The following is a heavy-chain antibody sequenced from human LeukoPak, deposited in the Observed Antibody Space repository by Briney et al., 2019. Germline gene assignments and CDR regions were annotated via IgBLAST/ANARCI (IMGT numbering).Heavy chain of an antibody. D-gene: IGHD6-19*01. CDR3: ARVDESSGWYGDYFDY. CDR1: GYTFSSYY. V-gene: IGHV1-46*01. Sequence: ASVKVSCKASGYTFSSYYMHWVRQAPGQGLEWVGLINPTGDSTNYAQNFRGRVTMTRDTSTSTVYMDLSSLRSEDTAVYYCARVDESSGWYGDYFDYWGQGTLVTVSS. CDR2: INPTGDST. J-gene: IGHJ4*02.